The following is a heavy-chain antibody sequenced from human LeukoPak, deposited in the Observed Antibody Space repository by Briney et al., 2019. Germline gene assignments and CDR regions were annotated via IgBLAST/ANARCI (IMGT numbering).Heavy chain of an antibody. Sequence: SETLSLTCTVSGGSISSYYWSWIRQPPGKGLEWIGYIYYSGSTNYNPSLKSRVTISVDTSKNQFSLKLSSVTAADTAVYYCARDPVAAGVMDVWGQGTTVTVSS. J-gene: IGHJ6*02. D-gene: IGHD3-10*01. CDR3: ARDPVAAGVMDV. CDR2: IYYSGST. V-gene: IGHV4-59*01. CDR1: GGSISSYY.